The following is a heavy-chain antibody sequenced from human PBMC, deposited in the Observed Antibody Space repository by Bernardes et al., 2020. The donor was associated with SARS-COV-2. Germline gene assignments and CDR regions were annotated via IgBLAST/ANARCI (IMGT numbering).Heavy chain of an antibody. CDR1: GYTFTSYG. CDR3: AREWGFYYDSSGYQTYYYYYGMDV. J-gene: IGHJ6*02. CDR2: ISAYNGNT. Sequence: ASVKVSCKASGYTFTSYGISWVRQAPGQGLEWMGWISAYNGNTNYAQKLQGRVTMTTDTSTSTAYMELRSLRSDDTAVYYCAREWGFYYDSSGYQTYYYYYGMDVWGQGTTVTVSS. D-gene: IGHD3-22*01. V-gene: IGHV1-18*01.